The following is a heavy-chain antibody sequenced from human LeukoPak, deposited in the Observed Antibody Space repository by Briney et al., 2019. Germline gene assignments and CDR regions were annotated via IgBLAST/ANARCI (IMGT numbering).Heavy chain of an antibody. Sequence: SQTLSLTCTVSGGSISSGTYYWSWLRQPAGKGLEWIGRFYTSGSTNYNPSLKSRFTISVDTSKNQFYPKLSSVSAADTAVYYCARGRDGYNFLNRGEYYYFDYWGQGTLVTVSS. J-gene: IGHJ4*02. D-gene: IGHD5-24*01. CDR1: GGSISSGTYY. CDR2: FYTSGST. V-gene: IGHV4-61*02. CDR3: ARGRDGYNFLNRGEYYYFDY.